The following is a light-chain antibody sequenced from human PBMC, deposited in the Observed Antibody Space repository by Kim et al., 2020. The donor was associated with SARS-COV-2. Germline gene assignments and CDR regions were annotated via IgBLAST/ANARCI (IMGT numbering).Light chain of an antibody. CDR3: GTWDNSLSAWV. Sequence: GQKVTISCSGGTSNIENNYVSWYQHLPGTAPKLLIYDNNKRPSGIPDRFSGSKSGTSATLGITGLQTGDEADYYCGTWDNSLSAWVFGGGTQLTVL. V-gene: IGLV1-51*01. CDR1: TSNIENNY. CDR2: DNN. J-gene: IGLJ3*02.